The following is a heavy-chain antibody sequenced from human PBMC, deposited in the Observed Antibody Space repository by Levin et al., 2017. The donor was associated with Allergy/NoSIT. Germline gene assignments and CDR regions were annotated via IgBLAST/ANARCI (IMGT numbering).Heavy chain of an antibody. J-gene: IGHJ4*02. CDR2: IKQDGSEK. D-gene: IGHD3-10*01. V-gene: IGHV3-7*01. CDR1: LFTFIIYL. CDR3: ARAEDAVIGEFGY. Sequence: GGSLILSCSASLFTFIIYLMSGVRQAPGKGLEWVANIKQDGSEKDYVDSVKGRFTISRDNAKNSLYLQMNSLRAEDTAVYYCARAEDAVIGEFGYWGQGTLVTVSS.